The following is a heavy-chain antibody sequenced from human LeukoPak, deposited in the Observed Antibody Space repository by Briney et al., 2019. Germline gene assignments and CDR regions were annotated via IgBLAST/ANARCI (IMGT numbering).Heavy chain of an antibody. D-gene: IGHD6-19*01. CDR2: IRYDGSNK. Sequence: GGSLRLSCAASGFTFSSYGMHWVRQAPGKGLEWVAFIRYDGSNKYYAVSVKGRFTISRDNSKNTLYLQMNSLRAEDTAVYYCAKDQGSVAGSHDAFDIWGQGTMVTVSS. V-gene: IGHV3-30*02. CDR1: GFTFSSYG. J-gene: IGHJ3*02. CDR3: AKDQGSVAGSHDAFDI.